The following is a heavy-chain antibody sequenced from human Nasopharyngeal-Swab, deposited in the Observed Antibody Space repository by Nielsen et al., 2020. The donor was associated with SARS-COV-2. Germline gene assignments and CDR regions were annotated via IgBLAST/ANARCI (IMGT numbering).Heavy chain of an antibody. CDR2: INWNGGRT. CDR3: ARVDRAAAGTLDY. CDR1: GFTFDDYG. Sequence: GGSLRLSCAASGFTFDDYGVTWVRQAPGKGLEWVSGINWNGGRTGYADSVKGRFTISRDNAKNSLYLQMNSLRAEDTALYRCARVDRAAAGTLDYWGQGTLVTVSS. D-gene: IGHD6-13*01. V-gene: IGHV3-20*01. J-gene: IGHJ4*02.